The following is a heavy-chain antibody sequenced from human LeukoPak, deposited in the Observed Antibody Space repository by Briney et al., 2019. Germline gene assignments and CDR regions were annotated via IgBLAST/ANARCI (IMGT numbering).Heavy chain of an antibody. V-gene: IGHV3-23*01. D-gene: IGHD1-26*01. J-gene: IGHJ4*02. CDR2: LSGSGGST. Sequence: GGSLRLSCAASGFTFITYAMSWVRQAPGKGVEWLSTLSGSGGSTYYADSVKGRFTISRDNSKNTLYLQMNSLRAEDTAVYYCAKDKSYSGSYYSDYWGQGTLVTVSS. CDR1: GFTFITYA. CDR3: AKDKSYSGSYYSDY.